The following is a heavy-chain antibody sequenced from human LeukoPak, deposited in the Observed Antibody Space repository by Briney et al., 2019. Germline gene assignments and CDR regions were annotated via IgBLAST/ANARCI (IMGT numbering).Heavy chain of an antibody. CDR2: ISGTGGST. CDR1: GFTFSGYW. CDR3: AKMYYGDSFRYFDY. Sequence: PGGSLRLSCAASGFTFSGYWMSWVRQAPGKGLEWVSAISGTGGSTYNADSVKGRFTISRDNSKNTLYLQMNSLRAEDTAVYYCAKMYYGDSFRYFDYWGQGTLVTVSS. D-gene: IGHD4-17*01. V-gene: IGHV3-23*01. J-gene: IGHJ4*02.